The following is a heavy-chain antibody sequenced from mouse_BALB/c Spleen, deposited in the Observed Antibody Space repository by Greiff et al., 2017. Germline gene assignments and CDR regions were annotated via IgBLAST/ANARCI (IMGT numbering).Heavy chain of an antibody. CDR2: IDPENGNT. D-gene: IGHD1-1*01. Sequence: VQLQQSGAELVRPGALVKLSCKASGFNIKDYYMHWVKQRPEQGLEWIGWIDPENGNTIYDPKFPGKASITADTSSNTAYLQRSSRTSEDTAVYYCARRHYGSSYDYFDDWGQGTTLTVSS. CDR3: ARRHYGSSYDYFDD. J-gene: IGHJ2*01. V-gene: IGHV14-1*02. CDR1: GFNIKDYY.